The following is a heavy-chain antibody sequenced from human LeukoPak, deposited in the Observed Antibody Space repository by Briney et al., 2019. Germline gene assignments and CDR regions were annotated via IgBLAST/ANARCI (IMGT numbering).Heavy chain of an antibody. CDR2: IIPIFGTA. CDR1: GGTFSSYA. Sequence: SVKVSCKASGGTFSSYAISWVRQAPGQGLEWMGGIIPIFGTANYAQKFQGRVTITADKSTSTAYMELSSLRSEDTAVYYCATSPNRGAAAGFRNYYYMDVWGRGTTVTVSS. V-gene: IGHV1-69*06. CDR3: ATSPNRGAAAGFRNYYYMDV. J-gene: IGHJ6*03. D-gene: IGHD6-13*01.